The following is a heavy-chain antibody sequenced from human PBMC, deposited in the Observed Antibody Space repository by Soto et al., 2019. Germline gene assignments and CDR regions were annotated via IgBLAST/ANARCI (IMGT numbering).Heavy chain of an antibody. V-gene: IGHV2-5*02. D-gene: IGHD6-13*01. CDR3: AHGNSSSWYGSGSYNWFDP. CDR2: IYWDDDK. CDR1: GFSLSTSGVG. J-gene: IGHJ5*02. Sequence: QITLKESGPTLVKPTQTLTLTCTFSGFSLSTSGVGVGWIRQPPGKALEWLALIYWDDDKRYSPSLKSRLTITKDPPKNQVVLTMTNMDPVDTATYYCAHGNSSSWYGSGSYNWFDPWGQGTLVTVSS.